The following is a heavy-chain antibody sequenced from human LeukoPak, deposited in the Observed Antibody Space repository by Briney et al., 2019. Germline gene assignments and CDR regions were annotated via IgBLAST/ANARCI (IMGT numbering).Heavy chain of an antibody. CDR1: GFTFSSYA. Sequence: GSLRLSCAASGFTFSSYAMSWVRLAPGKGLEWVSAISGSGGSTYYADSVKGRFTISRDNSKNTLYLQMNSLRAEDTAVYYCARVFTPNLIFPRQKNAFDIWGQGTMVTVSS. V-gene: IGHV3-23*01. CDR3: ARVFTPNLIFPRQKNAFDI. CDR2: ISGSGGST. D-gene: IGHD3-3*01. J-gene: IGHJ3*02.